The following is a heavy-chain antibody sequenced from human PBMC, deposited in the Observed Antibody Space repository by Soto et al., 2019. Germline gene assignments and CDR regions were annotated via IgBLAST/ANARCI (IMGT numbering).Heavy chain of an antibody. CDR3: ARSAPTTKKHGYYYYDSSGYFSADY. CDR2: IIAYNGNT. J-gene: IGHJ4*02. V-gene: IGHV1-18*04. CDR1: GYTFTSYG. Sequence: ASVKVSFKASGYTFTSYGISWVRQAPGQGLEWMGWIIAYNGNTNYAQKLQSRVTMTTDTATITAYRELGSLRSEGTAVYYCARSAPTTKKHGYYYYDSSGYFSADYGGQGPLVTVS. D-gene: IGHD3-22*01.